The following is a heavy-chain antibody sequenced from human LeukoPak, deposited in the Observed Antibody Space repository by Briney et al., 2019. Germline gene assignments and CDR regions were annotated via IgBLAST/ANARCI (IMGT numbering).Heavy chain of an antibody. V-gene: IGHV4-34*01. Sequence: SETLSLTCAVYGGSFSGYYWSWIRQPPRKGLEWIGEINHSGSTNYNPSLKSRVTISVDTSKNQFSLKLSSVTAADTAVYYCARADYDSSGYYESLYYFDYWGQGTLVTVSS. J-gene: IGHJ4*02. CDR1: GGSFSGYY. CDR2: INHSGST. CDR3: ARADYDSSGYYESLYYFDY. D-gene: IGHD3-22*01.